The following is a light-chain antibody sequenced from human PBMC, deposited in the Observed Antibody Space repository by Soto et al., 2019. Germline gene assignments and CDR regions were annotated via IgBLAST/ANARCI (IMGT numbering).Light chain of an antibody. J-gene: IGKJ4*01. CDR2: GAS. V-gene: IGKV3-15*01. Sequence: EIVMTQSPATLSVSPGERATLSCRASQSVTNKLAWYQQKLGQAPRLLIYGASTRATGIPARFSGSGSGTEFTLTISSLQSEDFAIYYCQEYNNWPPLTFGGGTKVEIK. CDR1: QSVTNK. CDR3: QEYNNWPPLT.